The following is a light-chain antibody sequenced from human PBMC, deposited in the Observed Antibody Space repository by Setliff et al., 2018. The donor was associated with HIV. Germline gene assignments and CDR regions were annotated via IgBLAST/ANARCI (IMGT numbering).Light chain of an antibody. V-gene: IGLV2-14*03. CDR2: DVS. CDR1: SSDVGTYNY. CDR3: SSYTSSSTYV. Sequence: ALTQPASVSGSPGQSTTIPCTGTSSDVGTYNYVSWYQQHPGKAPKLIIYDVSKRPSGVSNRFSGSKSGNTASLTISGLQAEDEADYYCSSYTSSSTYVFGTGTKVTVL. J-gene: IGLJ1*01.